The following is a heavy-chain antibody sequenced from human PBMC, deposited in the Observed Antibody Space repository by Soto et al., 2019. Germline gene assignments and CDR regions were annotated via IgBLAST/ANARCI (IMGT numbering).Heavy chain of an antibody. CDR3: ARHRTVVVPAAINWFDP. J-gene: IGHJ5*02. Sequence: SETLSLTCAVSGGSISSSNWWSWVRQPPGKGLEWIGEIYHSGSTNYNPSLKSRVTISVDKSKNQFSLKLSSVTAADTAVYYCARHRTVVVPAAINWFDPWGQGTLVTVSS. V-gene: IGHV4-4*02. CDR2: IYHSGST. D-gene: IGHD2-2*01. CDR1: GGSISSSNW.